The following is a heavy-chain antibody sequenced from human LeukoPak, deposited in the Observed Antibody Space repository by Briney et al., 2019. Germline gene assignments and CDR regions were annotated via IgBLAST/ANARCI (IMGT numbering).Heavy chain of an antibody. Sequence: GGSLRLSCAASGFTFSSYEMNWVRQAPGKGLEWVSYISSSRSTIYYADSVKGRFTISRDNAKNSLYLQMNSLRAKDTAVYYCARPGDGMDVWGKGTTVTVSS. CDR3: ARPGDGMDV. J-gene: IGHJ6*04. CDR1: GFTFSSYE. V-gene: IGHV3-48*03. CDR2: ISSSRSTI.